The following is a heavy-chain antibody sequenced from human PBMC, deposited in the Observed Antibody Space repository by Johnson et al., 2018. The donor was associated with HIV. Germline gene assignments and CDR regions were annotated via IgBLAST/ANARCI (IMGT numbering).Heavy chain of an antibody. D-gene: IGHD3-22*01. CDR2: ISGSGGTT. V-gene: IGHV3-23*04. J-gene: IGHJ3*02. CDR1: GFTFSSYA. CDR3: AKDFHYYDSSGFNDAFDI. Sequence: MQLVESGGGLVQPGGSLRLSCAASGFTFSSYAMSWVRQAPGKGLEWVSSISGSGGTTYYADSVKGRFTISRDNSKNTLYLQMSSLRAEDTAVYYCAKDFHYYDSSGFNDAFDIWGQGTMVTVSS.